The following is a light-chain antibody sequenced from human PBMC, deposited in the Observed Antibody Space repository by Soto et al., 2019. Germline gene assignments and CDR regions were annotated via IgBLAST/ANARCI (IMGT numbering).Light chain of an antibody. J-gene: IGLJ1*01. CDR3: CSYTTTTTYV. Sequence: QSALTQPASVSGSPGQSITISCTGTTSDVGGYKYVSWYQQHPGKPPKLVIYDVSNRPSGVANRFFGSKSGNTASLTISGLQAEDEADYYCCSYTTTTTYVFGTGTKLTVL. CDR1: TSDVGGYKY. CDR2: DVS. V-gene: IGLV2-14*03.